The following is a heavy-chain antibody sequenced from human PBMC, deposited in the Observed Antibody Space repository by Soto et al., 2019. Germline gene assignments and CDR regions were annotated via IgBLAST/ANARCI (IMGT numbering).Heavy chain of an antibody. D-gene: IGHD3-3*01. Sequence: EVQMVESGGGLVQPGGSLRLSCAASGFSFSNSWVNWVRQAPGKGLEWVGHIKTKTDGGTTDYAAPVEGRFSISRDDSQNMLYLQMNRLKIEDTAVYYCTGTDFGPAGMDVWGQGTTVTVSS. CDR2: IKTKTDGGTT. J-gene: IGHJ6*02. V-gene: IGHV3-15*07. CDR1: GFSFSNSW. CDR3: TGTDFGPAGMDV.